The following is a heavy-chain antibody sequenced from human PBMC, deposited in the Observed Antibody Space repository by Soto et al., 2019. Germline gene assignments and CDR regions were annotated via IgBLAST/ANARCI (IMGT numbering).Heavy chain of an antibody. D-gene: IGHD3-10*01. V-gene: IGHV1-18*01. J-gene: IGHJ5*02. CDR2: ISAYNGNT. CDR3: ASHQSSTYYYGSGSYTFDP. CDR1: GYTFTSYG. Sequence: QVPLVQSGAEVKKPGASVKVSCKASGYTFTSYGISWVRQAPGQGLEWMGWISAYNGNTNYAQQLQGRVTMTTDTSTSTAYMELRSLRSDDTAVYYCASHQSSTYYYGSGSYTFDPWGQGTLVTVSS.